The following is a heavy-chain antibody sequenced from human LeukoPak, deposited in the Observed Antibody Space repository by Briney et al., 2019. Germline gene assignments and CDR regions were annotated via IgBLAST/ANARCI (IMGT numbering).Heavy chain of an antibody. J-gene: IGHJ4*02. CDR2: IKTKTSGGTT. CDR3: TTIRSPAADMYYFDY. D-gene: IGHD2-2*01. Sequence: PGGSLRLSCAASGFTFSNAWMSWVRQAPGKGLEWVGLIKTKTSGGTTDYAAPVKGRFTISRDDSKNTLFLQMNSLKTEDTAVYYCTTIRSPAADMYYFDYWGQGTLVTVSS. CDR1: GFTFSNAW. V-gene: IGHV3-15*01.